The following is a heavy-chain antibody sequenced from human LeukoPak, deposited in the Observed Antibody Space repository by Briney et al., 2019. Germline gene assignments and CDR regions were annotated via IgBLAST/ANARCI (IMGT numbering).Heavy chain of an antibody. J-gene: IGHJ4*02. D-gene: IGHD2-21*02. CDR3: ARDTDPYCGGDCDRDY. Sequence: GGSLRLSCAASGFTFSSYSMNWVRQAPGKGLEWVSSISSSSSYIYYADSVKGRFTISRDNANNSLYLQMNSLRAEDTAVYYCARDTDPYCGGDCDRDYWGQGTLVTVSS. CDR2: ISSSSSYI. V-gene: IGHV3-21*01. CDR1: GFTFSSYS.